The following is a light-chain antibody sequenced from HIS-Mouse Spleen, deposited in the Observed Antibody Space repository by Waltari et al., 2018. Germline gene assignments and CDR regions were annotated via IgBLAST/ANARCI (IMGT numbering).Light chain of an antibody. J-gene: IGLJ2*01. V-gene: IGLV2-11*01. CDR1: SSDVGGYNY. CDR3: CSYAGSYTLV. Sequence: QSALTQPRPVSGSPGQSVTISCTGTSSDVGGYNYFSWYQQHPGKAPKFMIYDVSKRPSGVPDRFSGSKSGNTASLTISGLQAEDEADYYCCSYAGSYTLVFGGGTKLTVL. CDR2: DVS.